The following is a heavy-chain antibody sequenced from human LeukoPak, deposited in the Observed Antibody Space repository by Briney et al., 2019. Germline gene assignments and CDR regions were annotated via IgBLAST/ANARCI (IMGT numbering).Heavy chain of an antibody. D-gene: IGHD3-22*01. J-gene: IGHJ4*02. V-gene: IGHV1-18*01. CDR1: GYTFTSYG. CDR2: ISAYNGNT. CDR3: ARYFYDSSGYYLNDY. Sequence: ASVKVSCKASGYTFTSYGISWVRQAPGQGLEWMGWISAYNGNTNYAQKLQGRVTMTTDTSTSTAYMELRSLRSDDTAVYYCARYFYDSSGYYLNDYWGQGTPVTVSS.